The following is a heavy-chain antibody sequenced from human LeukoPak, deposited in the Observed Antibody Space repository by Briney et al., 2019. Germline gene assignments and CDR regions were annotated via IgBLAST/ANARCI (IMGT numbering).Heavy chain of an antibody. D-gene: IGHD6-13*01. CDR3: TRGGIAAAAKYRIYYFDY. CDR1: GFTFGDYA. J-gene: IGHJ4*02. CDR2: IRYKAYGGTT. Sequence: GRPLRLSCTAPGFTFGDYAMSWFRQAPGKGLEWLGFIRYKAYGGTTEYAASGKGRFTVSRDDSKRSAYLQMNSLQTENTAVYYCTRGGIAAAAKYRIYYFDYWGQGTPVTVSS. V-gene: IGHV3-49*03.